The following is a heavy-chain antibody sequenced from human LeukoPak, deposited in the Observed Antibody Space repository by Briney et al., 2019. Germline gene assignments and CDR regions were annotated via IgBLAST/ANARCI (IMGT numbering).Heavy chain of an antibody. Sequence: PGGSLRLSCAASGFTLSSYEMNWVRLAPGKGLVWVSRINNDGSSTNYADSVKGRFTISRDNAKNTVYLQMNSLRGEDTAVYYCVRDPPGEGVDYWGQGTLVAVSS. D-gene: IGHD2-21*01. CDR1: GFTLSSYE. V-gene: IGHV3-74*01. CDR2: INNDGSST. J-gene: IGHJ4*02. CDR3: VRDPPGEGVDY.